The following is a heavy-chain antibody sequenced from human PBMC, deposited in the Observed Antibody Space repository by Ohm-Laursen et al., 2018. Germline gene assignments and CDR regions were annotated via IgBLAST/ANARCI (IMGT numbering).Heavy chain of an antibody. Sequence: TLSLTCTVSGGSISSYYWTWIRQPPGKGLECIGYVSDNGGTNYNPSFKSRLTISVDTSKNQFSLNLRSVTAADTAVYYCARGRRVPDTAILIPWDYWGQGTLVTVSS. J-gene: IGHJ4*02. CDR3: ARGRRVPDTAILIPWDY. CDR1: GGSISSYY. CDR2: VSDNGGT. D-gene: IGHD5-18*01. V-gene: IGHV4-59*01.